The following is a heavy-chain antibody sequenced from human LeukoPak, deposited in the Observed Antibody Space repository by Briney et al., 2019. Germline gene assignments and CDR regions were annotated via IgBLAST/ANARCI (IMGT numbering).Heavy chain of an antibody. CDR3: ARDLFDWSGYSHFDY. CDR2: ISSSSSYI. V-gene: IGHV3-21*01. D-gene: IGHD3-3*01. J-gene: IGHJ4*02. CDR1: GFTFSSYS. Sequence: GGSLRLSCAASGFTFSSYSMNWVRQAPGKGLEWVSSISSSSSYIYYADSVKGRFTISRDNAKNSLYLQMNSLRAEDTAVYYCARDLFDWSGYSHFDYWGQGTLVTVSS.